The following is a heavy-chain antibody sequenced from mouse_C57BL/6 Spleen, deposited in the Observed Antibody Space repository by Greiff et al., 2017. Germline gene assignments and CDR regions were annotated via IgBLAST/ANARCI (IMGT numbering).Heavy chain of an antibody. CDR1: GYAFSSSW. V-gene: IGHV1-82*01. J-gene: IGHJ2*01. D-gene: IGHD4-1*01. CDR3: AREGTGFDY. CDR2: IYPGDGDT. Sequence: VQVVESGPELVKPGASVKISCKASGYAFSSSWMNWVKQRPGKGLEWIGRIYPGDGDTNYNGKFKGKATLTADKSSSTAYMQLSSLTSEDSAVYFCAREGTGFDYWGQGTTLTVSS.